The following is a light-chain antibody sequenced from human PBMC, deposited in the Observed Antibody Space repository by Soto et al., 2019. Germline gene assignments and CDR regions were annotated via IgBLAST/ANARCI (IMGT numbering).Light chain of an antibody. CDR1: QSVRRSY. CDR3: KQNGSGPPET. V-gene: IGKV3-20*01. CDR2: GAS. Sequence: VWARVPGTLSLSPGERATLSCRASQSVRRSYLAWYQQKPGQAPRLLIYGASSRATGIPDRFSGSGSGTDFARATGSLVAEDFAVDLCKQNGSGPPETVSPGTKVDIK. J-gene: IGKJ1*01.